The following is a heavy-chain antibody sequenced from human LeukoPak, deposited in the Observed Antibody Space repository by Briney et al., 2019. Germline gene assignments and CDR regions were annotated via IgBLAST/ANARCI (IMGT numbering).Heavy chain of an antibody. CDR3: ARRTDYGDPDAFDI. CDR2: IIPIFGTA. CDR1: GGTFSSYA. Sequence: ASVKVSCKASGGTFSSYAIGWVRQAPGQGLEWMGGIIPIFGTANYAQKFQGRVTITADESTSTAYMELSSLRSEDTAVYYCARRTDYGDPDAFDIWGQGTMATVSS. V-gene: IGHV1-69*01. D-gene: IGHD4-17*01. J-gene: IGHJ3*02.